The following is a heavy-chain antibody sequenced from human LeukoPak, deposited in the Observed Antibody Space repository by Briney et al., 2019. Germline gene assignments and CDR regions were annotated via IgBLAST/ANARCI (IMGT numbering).Heavy chain of an antibody. J-gene: IGHJ4*02. CDR2: IYTSGGT. V-gene: IGHV4-61*02. CDR3: ARDGYYYDSSGYQNYFDY. D-gene: IGHD3-22*01. CDR1: GGSISSGSYY. Sequence: SQTLSLTCTVSGGSISSGSYYWSWIRQPAGKGLEWIGRIYTSGGTNYNPSLKSRVTISVDTSKNQFSLKLSSVTAADTAVYYCARDGYYYDSSGYQNYFDYWGQGTLVTVSS.